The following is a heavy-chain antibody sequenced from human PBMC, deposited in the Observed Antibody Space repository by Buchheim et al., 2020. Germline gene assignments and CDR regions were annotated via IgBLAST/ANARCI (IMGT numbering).Heavy chain of an antibody. CDR1: GFTFSSYE. CDR3: ARDYYDSSGSLRPFDY. CDR2: ISSSGSTI. V-gene: IGHV3-48*03. D-gene: IGHD3-22*01. J-gene: IGHJ4*02. Sequence: EVQLVESGGGLVQPGGSLRLSCAASGFTFSSYEMNWVRQAPGKGLAWVSYISSSGSTIYYADSVKGRFTISRDNAKNSLYLQMNSLRAEDTAVYYCARDYYDSSGSLRPFDYWGQGTL.